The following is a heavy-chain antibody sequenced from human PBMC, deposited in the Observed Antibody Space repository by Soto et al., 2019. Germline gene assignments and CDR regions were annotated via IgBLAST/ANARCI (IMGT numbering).Heavy chain of an antibody. Sequence: EVQLVESGGGLVQPGGSLKLSCAASGFTFSGSAMHWVRQASGKGLEWVGRIRSKANSYATAYAASVKGRFTISRDDSKNTAYLQMNNLKTEDTAVYYCTRQWFGELPVYGMDVWGQGTTVTVSS. CDR3: TRQWFGELPVYGMDV. CDR1: GFTFSGSA. J-gene: IGHJ6*02. D-gene: IGHD3-10*01. V-gene: IGHV3-73*01. CDR2: IRSKANSYAT.